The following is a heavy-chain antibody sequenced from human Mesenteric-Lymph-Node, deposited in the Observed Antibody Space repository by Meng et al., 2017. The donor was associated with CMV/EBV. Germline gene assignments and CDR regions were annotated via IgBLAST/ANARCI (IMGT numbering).Heavy chain of an antibody. Sequence: SGYTLVRSDINWVRQATGQGLEWLGWMNPNNGNAGYAQRFQGRVTMTRDTSINTAFMEVTSLTYGDTAVYYCARGKVNRGVFHYFDLWGQGTMVTVSS. CDR3: ARGKVNRGVFHYFDL. D-gene: IGHD3-10*01. J-gene: IGHJ4*02. CDR1: GYTLVRSD. CDR2: MNPNNGNA. V-gene: IGHV1-8*01.